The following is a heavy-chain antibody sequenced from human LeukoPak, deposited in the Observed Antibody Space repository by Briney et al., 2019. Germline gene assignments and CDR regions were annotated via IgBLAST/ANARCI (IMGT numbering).Heavy chain of an antibody. J-gene: IGHJ6*02. CDR3: ARDRYYYGSGTTYYYGMDV. CDR1: GFTFSSYS. CDR2: ISSSSSYI. Sequence: GGSLRLSCAASGFTFSSYSMNWVRQAPGKGLEWVSSISSSSSYIYYADSVKGRFTISRDNSKNTLYLQMNSLRAEDTAVYYCARDRYYYGSGTTYYYGMDVWGQGTTVTVSS. D-gene: IGHD3-10*01. V-gene: IGHV3-21*04.